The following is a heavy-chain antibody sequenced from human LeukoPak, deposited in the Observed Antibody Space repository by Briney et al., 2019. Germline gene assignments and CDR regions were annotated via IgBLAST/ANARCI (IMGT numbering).Heavy chain of an antibody. J-gene: IGHJ4*02. D-gene: IGHD3-22*01. V-gene: IGHV3-30-3*01. CDR3: ARWRGEYYYDSRGYRGAIDY. CDR2: ISNDGNKK. Sequence: GGSLRLSCTASGFTFDNYALHWVRQTPAKGLEWVAVISNDGNKKFYTDSVKGQFIISRDNSKNTLSLQMSSLRLEDAAVYYCARWRGEYYYDSRGYRGAIDYWGQGTLVTVSS. CDR1: GFTFDNYA.